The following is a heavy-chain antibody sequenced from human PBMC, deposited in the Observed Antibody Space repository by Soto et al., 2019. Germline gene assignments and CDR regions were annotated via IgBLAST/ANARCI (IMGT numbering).Heavy chain of an antibody. J-gene: IGHJ6*02. CDR1: GLTFSDHY. CDR3: ARSPYFGSGTDYYYALDV. D-gene: IGHD3-10*01. Sequence: QVQLVESGGGLVKPGGSLRLSCAASGLTFSDHYMTWIRQAPGKGLEWISYISSSAGTIYYADSVKGRFTISRDNAKNSLYLQMTHLRAEDTAVYYCARSPYFGSGTDYYYALDVWGQGTTVTVSS. CDR2: ISSSAGTI. V-gene: IGHV3-11*01.